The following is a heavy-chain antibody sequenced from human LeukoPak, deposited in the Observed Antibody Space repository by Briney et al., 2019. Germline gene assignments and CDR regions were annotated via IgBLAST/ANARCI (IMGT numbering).Heavy chain of an antibody. J-gene: IGHJ4*02. Sequence: GTSVKGSCKASGFTFTTRSAVQWVRQARGQRLEWIGWIVVGSDNTNYAQKFQERVTITRDMSTSTAYMELSSLRSEDTAVYYCAAPYSSTWFDYWGQGTLVTVSS. CDR1: GFTFTTRSA. CDR3: AAPYSSTWFDY. D-gene: IGHD6-13*01. V-gene: IGHV1-58*01. CDR2: IVVGSDNT.